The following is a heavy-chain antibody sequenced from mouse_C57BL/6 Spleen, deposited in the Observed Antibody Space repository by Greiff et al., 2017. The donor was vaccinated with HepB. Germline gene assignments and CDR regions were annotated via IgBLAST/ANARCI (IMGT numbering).Heavy chain of an antibody. V-gene: IGHV14-4*01. CDR3: TTLGYYYGTPCY. D-gene: IGHD1-1*01. CDR2: IDPENGDT. Sequence: EVQLQQSGAELVRPGASVKLSCTASGFNIKDDYMHWVKQRPEQGLEWIGWIDPENGDTEYASKFQGKATITADTSSNTAYLQLSSLTSEDTAVYYCTTLGYYYGTPCYWGQGTTLTVSS. J-gene: IGHJ2*01. CDR1: GFNIKDDY.